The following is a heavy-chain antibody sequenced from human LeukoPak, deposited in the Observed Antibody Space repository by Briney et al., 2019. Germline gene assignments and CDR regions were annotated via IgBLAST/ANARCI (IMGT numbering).Heavy chain of an antibody. Sequence: PSETLSLTCEVSGGSISSGRFPWSWIRQPPGKGLEWIGYIYHNGATYDNPSLKSRVTLSIDRSKSHFSLSLSSVTAADTAVYYCARDVGYCSGGSCYSMAYWGQGTLVTVSS. D-gene: IGHD2-15*01. CDR3: ARDVGYCSGGSCYSMAY. CDR1: GGSISSGRFP. V-gene: IGHV4-30-2*01. CDR2: IYHNGAT. J-gene: IGHJ4*02.